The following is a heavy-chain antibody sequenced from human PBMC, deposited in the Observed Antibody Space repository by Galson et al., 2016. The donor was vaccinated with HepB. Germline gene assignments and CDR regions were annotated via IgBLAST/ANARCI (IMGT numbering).Heavy chain of an antibody. CDR1: GFSFSNSG. CDR3: AKDSIEWQRFDNWLDT. D-gene: IGHD5-12*01. J-gene: IGHJ5*02. Sequence: SLRLSCAASGFSFSNSGMSWVRQAPGRGLEWVSGITRSGDATHYADFVKGRFTISRDNSENTVYLQMNSLRPDDTAVYYCAKDSIEWQRFDNWLDTWGQGTLVTVPS. V-gene: IGHV3-23*01. CDR2: ITRSGDAT.